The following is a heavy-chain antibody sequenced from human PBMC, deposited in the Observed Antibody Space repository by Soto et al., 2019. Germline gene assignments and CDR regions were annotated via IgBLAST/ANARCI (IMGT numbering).Heavy chain of an antibody. Sequence: GGSLRLSFAASGFTFSSYAMHWVRQAPGKGLEWVAVISYDGSNKYYADSVKGRFTISRDNSKNTLYLQMNSLRAEDTAVYYCARDLDSSGYNYRIDYWGQGTLVTVSS. J-gene: IGHJ4*02. CDR3: ARDLDSSGYNYRIDY. CDR1: GFTFSSYA. CDR2: ISYDGSNK. D-gene: IGHD3-22*01. V-gene: IGHV3-30-3*01.